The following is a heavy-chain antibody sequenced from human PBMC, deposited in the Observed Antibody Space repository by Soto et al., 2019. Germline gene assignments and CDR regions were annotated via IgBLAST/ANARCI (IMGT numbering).Heavy chain of an antibody. CDR3: ARDAVSGGAAAYAYFDY. Sequence: GGSLRLSCAASGFTFSSYGMHWVRQAPGKGLEWVAVIWYDGSNKYYADSVKGRFTISRDNSKNTLYLQMNSLRAEDTAVYYCARDAVSGGAAAYAYFDYWGQGTLVTVSS. V-gene: IGHV3-33*01. CDR1: GFTFSSYG. J-gene: IGHJ4*02. D-gene: IGHD6-13*01. CDR2: IWYDGSNK.